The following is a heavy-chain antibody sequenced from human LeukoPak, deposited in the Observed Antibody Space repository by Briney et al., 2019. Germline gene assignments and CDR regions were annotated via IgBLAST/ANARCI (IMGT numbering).Heavy chain of an antibody. J-gene: IGHJ4*02. D-gene: IGHD3-22*01. V-gene: IGHV4-30-4*08. CDR1: GGSISSGDYY. CDR3: ARGRFGHTYYYDSSGYYALDY. CDR2: IYYSGST. Sequence: PSETLSLTCTVSGGSISSGDYYWSWIRQPPGKGLEWIGYIYYSGSTYYNPSLKSRVTISVDTSKNQFSLKLSSVTAADTAVYYCARGRFGHTYYYDSSGYYALDYWGQGTLVTVSS.